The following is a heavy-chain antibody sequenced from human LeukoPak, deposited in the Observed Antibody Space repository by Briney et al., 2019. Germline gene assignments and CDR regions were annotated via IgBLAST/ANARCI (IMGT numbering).Heavy chain of an antibody. CDR3: AKPYNYGVRDVHFDY. CDR1: GFTFGSYA. J-gene: IGHJ4*02. V-gene: IGHV3-30*18. Sequence: PGRSLRLSCAASGFTFGSYAMHWVRQAPGKGLEWVAVISYDGGVKYYVDSVKGRFTISRDNSKNTLYLQMNSLRAEDTAVYFCAKPYNYGVRDVHFDYWGQGTLVAVSS. CDR2: ISYDGGVK. D-gene: IGHD4-17*01.